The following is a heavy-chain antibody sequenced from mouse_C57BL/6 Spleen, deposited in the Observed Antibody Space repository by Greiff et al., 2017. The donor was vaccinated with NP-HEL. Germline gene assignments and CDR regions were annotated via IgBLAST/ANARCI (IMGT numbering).Heavy chain of an antibody. CDR3: AREGWAWFAY. D-gene: IGHD3-3*01. Sequence: EVKLVESGGGLVKPGGSRKLSCAAPGFTFSSYAMSWVRQTPEKRLEWVATIIDGGSYTYYPDNVKGRFTISRDNAKNNLYLQMSHLKSEDTAMYYCAREGWAWFAYWGQGTLVTVSA. V-gene: IGHV5-4*01. J-gene: IGHJ3*01. CDR2: IIDGGSYT. CDR1: GFTFSSYA.